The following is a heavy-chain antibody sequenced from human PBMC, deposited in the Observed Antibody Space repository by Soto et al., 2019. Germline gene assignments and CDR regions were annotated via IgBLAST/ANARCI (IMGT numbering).Heavy chain of an antibody. CDR2: IYHSGST. J-gene: IGHJ4*02. CDR3: ARVATHFWSGPSGYFDY. CDR1: GYSISSGYY. Sequence: SETLSLTCAVSGYSISSGYYWGWIRQPPGKGLEWIGSIYHSGSTYYNPSLKSRVTISVDTSKNQFSLKLSSVTAADTAVYYCARVATHFWSGPSGYFDYWGQGTLVTVSS. V-gene: IGHV4-38-2*01. D-gene: IGHD3-3*02.